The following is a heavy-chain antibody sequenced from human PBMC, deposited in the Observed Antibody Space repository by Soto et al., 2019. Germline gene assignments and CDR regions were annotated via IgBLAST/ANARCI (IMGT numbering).Heavy chain of an antibody. CDR2: IYYSGTT. V-gene: IGHV4-59*01. CDR1: AGSLSSYY. D-gene: IGHD3-22*01. Sequence: SESLSLTCTVSAGSLSSYYWNWIRQLQGKGREWIGYIYYSGTTNYNPSLKSRVTMSVDTSKNQFSLKLGSVTAADTAVYYCARTSGVSSSYYYDYWGQGTLVTVSS. J-gene: IGHJ4*02. CDR3: ARTSGVSSSYYYDY.